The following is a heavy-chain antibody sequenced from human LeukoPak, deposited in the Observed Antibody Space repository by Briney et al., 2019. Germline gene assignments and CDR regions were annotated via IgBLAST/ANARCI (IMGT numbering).Heavy chain of an antibody. CDR1: GFTFSSYG. Sequence: GGSLRLSCAASGFTFSSYGMSWVRQAPGKGLEWVSAISGSGGSTYYADSVKGRFTISRDNSKNKQYLQMNSLRREDTAVYYCARGSEDYDSSGYYYDLGDYWGQGTLVTVSS. D-gene: IGHD3-22*01. CDR3: ARGSEDYDSSGYYYDLGDY. J-gene: IGHJ4*02. V-gene: IGHV3-23*01. CDR2: ISGSGGST.